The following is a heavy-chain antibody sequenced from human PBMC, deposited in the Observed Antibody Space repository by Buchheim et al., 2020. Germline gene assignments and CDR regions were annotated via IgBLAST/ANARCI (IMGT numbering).Heavy chain of an antibody. CDR3: ARDYGYYDSGVYFDH. CDR1: GDSISSYY. Sequence: QVQLRESGPALVKPSETLSLTCIVSGDSISSYYWSWIRQPAGKGLEWLGRIFTSGSTDYNPALKSRVTMSSDISKNQFSLKLTSVTAADTAVYYCARDYGYYDSGVYFDHWGPGNL. D-gene: IGHD3-22*01. V-gene: IGHV4-4*07. J-gene: IGHJ4*02. CDR2: IFTSGST.